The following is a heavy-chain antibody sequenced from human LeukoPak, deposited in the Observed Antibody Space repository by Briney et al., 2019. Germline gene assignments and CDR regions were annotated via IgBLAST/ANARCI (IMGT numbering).Heavy chain of an antibody. J-gene: IGHJ4*02. CDR2: INPNSGGT. CDR3: AREILAVRAEFDY. CDR1: GYTFTGYY. V-gene: IGHV1-2*02. Sequence: GASVKVSCKASGYTFTGYYMHWVRQAPGQGLEWMGWINPNSGGTNYAQKFQGRVTMTRDTSISTAYMELSRLRSDDTAVYYCAREILAVRAEFDYWGQGTLVSVSS.